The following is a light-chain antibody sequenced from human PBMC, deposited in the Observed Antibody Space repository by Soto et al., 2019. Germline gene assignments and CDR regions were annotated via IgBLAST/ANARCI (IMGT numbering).Light chain of an antibody. J-gene: IGLJ1*01. V-gene: IGLV2-14*01. CDR3: SSYASSSTYV. CDR2: DVS. CDR1: SSDVGAYNY. Sequence: QSALTQPASVSGSPGQSITISCTGTSSDVGAYNYVSWYQQHPGKAPKLMIYDVSNRPSGVSNRFSGSKSGNSASLTSSGLQAEYEADYYCSSYASSSTYVFGTGTKVTVL.